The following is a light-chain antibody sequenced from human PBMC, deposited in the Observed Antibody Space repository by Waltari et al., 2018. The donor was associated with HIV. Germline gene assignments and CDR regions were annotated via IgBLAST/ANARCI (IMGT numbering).Light chain of an antibody. Sequence: QSALTQPPSVSGSPGQSVTISCIGTSSDIGSFDHVSWFQQPPGSAPKLLIFGVSNRPSGVPDRFSGSKSDNTASLTISGLQAEDEADYYCSSYRSSITLLFGGGTKLTVL. CDR1: SSDIGSFDH. CDR3: SSYRSSITLL. V-gene: IGLV2-18*02. J-gene: IGLJ3*02. CDR2: GVS.